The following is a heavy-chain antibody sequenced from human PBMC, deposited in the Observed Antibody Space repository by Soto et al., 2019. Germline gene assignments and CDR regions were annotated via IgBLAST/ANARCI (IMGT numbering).Heavy chain of an antibody. Sequence: QVQLQESGPGLVKPSQTLSLTCTVSGGSISSGGYYCSWIRQHPGNGLDWIGYTYYCGSTYSNPSLLSRSTVSVGTSEIQCSLKLSPVTAPDTAVYYCAREPSIWGQGTLVTVSS. CDR1: GGSISSGGYY. CDR2: TYYCGST. CDR3: AREPSI. J-gene: IGHJ4*02. V-gene: IGHV4-31*03.